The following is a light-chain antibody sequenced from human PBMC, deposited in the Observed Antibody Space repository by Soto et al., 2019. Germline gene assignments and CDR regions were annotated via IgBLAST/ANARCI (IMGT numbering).Light chain of an antibody. J-gene: IGLJ1*01. CDR1: SSDVGGYNY. V-gene: IGLV2-11*01. Sequence: QSALTQPRSVSGSPGPSVTISCTGTSSDVGGYNYVSWYQQHPGKAPKLMIYDVSNRPSGVSDRFSASKSGNTASLTISGLQAEDESDYYCSSFTDSSPRYVFGPGTKVTVL. CDR3: SSFTDSSPRYV. CDR2: DVS.